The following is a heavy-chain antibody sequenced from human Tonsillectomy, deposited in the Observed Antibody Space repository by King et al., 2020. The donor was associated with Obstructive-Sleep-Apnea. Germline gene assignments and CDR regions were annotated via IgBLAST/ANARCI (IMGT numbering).Heavy chain of an antibody. CDR2: IRYDGSNK. D-gene: IGHD1-26*01. J-gene: IGHJ4*02. CDR3: AKDRVGAAGTYYFDY. V-gene: IGHV3-30*02. Sequence: VQLVESGGGVVQPGRSLRLSCAASGFTFSSYGMHWVRQAPGKGLEWVAFIRYDGSNKYYADSVKGRFTISRDNSKNTLYLQMNSLRAEDTAVYYCAKDRVGAAGTYYFDYWGQGTLVTVSS. CDR1: GFTFSSYG.